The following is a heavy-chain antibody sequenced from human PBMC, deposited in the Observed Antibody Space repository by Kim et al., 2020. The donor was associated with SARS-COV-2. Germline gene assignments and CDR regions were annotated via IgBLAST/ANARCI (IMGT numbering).Heavy chain of an antibody. CDR2: IYYSGST. Sequence: SETLSLTCTVSGGSISSSSYYWGWIRQPPGKGLEWIGSIYYSGSTYSNPSLKSRVTISVDTSKNQFSLKLSSVTAADTAVYYCARLRDDYVDAFDIWGQGTMVTVSS. J-gene: IGHJ3*02. CDR3: ARLRDDYVDAFDI. V-gene: IGHV4-39*01. CDR1: GGSISSSSYY. D-gene: IGHD4-17*01.